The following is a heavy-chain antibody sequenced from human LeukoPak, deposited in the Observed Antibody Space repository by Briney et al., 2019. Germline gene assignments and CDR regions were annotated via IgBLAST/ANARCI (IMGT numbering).Heavy chain of an antibody. CDR3: ARDSSSWPESYYFDY. J-gene: IGHJ4*02. D-gene: IGHD6-13*01. Sequence: ASVKVSCKASGYTFTGYYMHWVRQAPGQGLEWMGWINPNSGGTNYAQKFQGRVTMTRDTSIRTAYMELSRLRSDDTAVYYCARDSSSWPESYYFDYWGQGTLVTVSS. CDR1: GYTFTGYY. V-gene: IGHV1-2*02. CDR2: INPNSGGT.